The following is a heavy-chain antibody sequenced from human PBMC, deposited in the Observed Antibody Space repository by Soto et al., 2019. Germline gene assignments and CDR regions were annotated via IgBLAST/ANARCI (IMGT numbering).Heavy chain of an antibody. CDR3: ARETPCSSTSCYEAPGNWFDP. CDR1: GGSFSGYY. CDR2: INHSGST. D-gene: IGHD2-2*01. J-gene: IGHJ5*02. V-gene: IGHV4-34*01. Sequence: ASETLSLTCAVYGGSFSGYYWSWIRQPPGKGLEWIGEINHSGSTNYNPSLKSRVTISVDTSKNQFSLKLSSVTAADTAVYYCARETPCSSTSCYEAPGNWFDPRGQETMVTVSS.